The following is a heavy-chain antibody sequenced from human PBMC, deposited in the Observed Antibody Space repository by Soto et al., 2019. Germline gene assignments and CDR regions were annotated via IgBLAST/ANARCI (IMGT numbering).Heavy chain of an antibody. CDR1: GFTFNIYA. D-gene: IGHD1-20*01. CDR3: ATVHNTSRSFDY. V-gene: IGHV3-23*01. J-gene: IGHJ4*02. Sequence: GGSLRLSCAASGFTFNIYAMTWVRQAPGKGLEWVSTTGATGRTTYYSDSVKGRFTVSRDNSKNTLDLQMSNLRAEDTAVYYCATVHNTSRSFDYWGQGTLVTVS. CDR2: TGATGRTT.